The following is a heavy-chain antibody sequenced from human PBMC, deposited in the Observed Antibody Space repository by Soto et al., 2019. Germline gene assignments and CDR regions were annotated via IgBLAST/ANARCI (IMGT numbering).Heavy chain of an antibody. J-gene: IGHJ3*02. V-gene: IGHV1-46*01. CDR3: ARDPITLTNRPPPDAFDI. CDR1: GYTFTSYY. Sequence: GASVKVSCKASGYTFTSYYMHWVRQAPGQGLEWMGIINPSGGSTSYAQKFQGRVTMTRDTSTSTVYMELSSLRSEDTAVYYCARDPITLTNRPPPDAFDIWGQGTMVTVSS. D-gene: IGHD3-10*01. CDR2: INPSGGST.